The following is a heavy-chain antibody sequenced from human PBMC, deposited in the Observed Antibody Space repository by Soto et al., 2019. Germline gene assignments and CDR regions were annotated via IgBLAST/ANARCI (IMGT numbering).Heavy chain of an antibody. D-gene: IGHD6-19*01. CDR3: ARDGGGYSSVWYQRGGFDY. J-gene: IGHJ4*02. V-gene: IGHV3-33*01. CDR1: GFTFSSYG. CDR2: IWYDASNK. Sequence: QVQLVESGGGVVQPGRSLRLSCAASGFTFSSYGMHWVRQAPGKGLEWVAVIWYDASNKYYADSVKGRFTISRDNSKNTLYGQMNGLRAEDTAVYYCARDGGGYSSVWYQRGGFDYWGQGTLVTVSS.